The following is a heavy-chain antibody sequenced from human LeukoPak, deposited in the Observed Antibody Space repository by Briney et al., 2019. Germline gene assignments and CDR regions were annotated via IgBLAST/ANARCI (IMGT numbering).Heavy chain of an antibody. CDR1: GGSISSGSYY. CDR2: IYTSGST. Sequence: SETLSLTCTVSGGSISSGSYYWSWIRQPAGKGLEWIGCIYTSGSTNYNPSLKSRVTISVDTSKNQSSLKLSSVTAADTAVYYCARDIVVVPAATDHDAFDIWGQGTMVTVSS. V-gene: IGHV4-61*02. J-gene: IGHJ3*02. D-gene: IGHD2-2*01. CDR3: ARDIVVVPAATDHDAFDI.